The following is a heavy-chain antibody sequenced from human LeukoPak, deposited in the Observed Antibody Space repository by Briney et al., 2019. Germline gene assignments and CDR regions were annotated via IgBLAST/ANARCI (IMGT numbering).Heavy chain of an antibody. Sequence: GGSLRPSCAASGFTFSSYAMSWVRQAPGKGLEWVSAISGSGGSTYYADSVKGRFTISRDNSKNTLYLQMNSLRAEDTAVYYCAKPRTNTVPNEGVGYWGQGTLVTVSS. CDR3: AKPRTNTVPNEGVGY. CDR2: ISGSGGST. V-gene: IGHV3-23*01. D-gene: IGHD4-17*01. J-gene: IGHJ4*02. CDR1: GFTFSSYA.